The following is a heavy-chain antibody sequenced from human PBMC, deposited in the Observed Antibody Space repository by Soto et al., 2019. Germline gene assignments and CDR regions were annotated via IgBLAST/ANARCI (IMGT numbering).Heavy chain of an antibody. D-gene: IGHD5-12*01. J-gene: IGHJ6*02. CDR2: IYPGDSDT. V-gene: IGHV5-51*01. CDR1: GYSFTSYW. Sequence: GESLKISCKGSGYSFTSYWIGWVRQMPGKGLEWMGIIYPGDSDTRYSPSFQGQVAISADKSISTAYLQWSSLKASDTAMYYCVRMGFSGGGYLSYYYYGMDIWGQGTTVTVSS. CDR3: VRMGFSGGGYLSYYYYGMDI.